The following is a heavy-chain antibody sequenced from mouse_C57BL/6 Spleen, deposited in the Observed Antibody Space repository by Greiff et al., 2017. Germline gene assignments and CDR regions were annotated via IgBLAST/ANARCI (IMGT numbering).Heavy chain of an antibody. CDR1: GYTFTGYW. V-gene: IGHV1-9*01. CDR3: ARRSDDYDVYYYAMDY. CDR2: ILPGSGST. Sequence: QVQLKQSGAELMKPGASVKLSCKATGYTFTGYWIEWVKQRPGHGLEWIGEILPGSGSTNYNEKFKGKATFTADTSSNTAYMQLSSLTTEDSAIYYCARRSDDYDVYYYAMDYWGQGTSVTVSS. J-gene: IGHJ4*01. D-gene: IGHD2-4*01.